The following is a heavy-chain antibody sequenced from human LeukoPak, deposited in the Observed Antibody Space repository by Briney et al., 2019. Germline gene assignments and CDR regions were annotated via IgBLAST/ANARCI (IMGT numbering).Heavy chain of an antibody. D-gene: IGHD6-19*01. V-gene: IGHV3-30-3*01. CDR1: GFTFSTYA. Sequence: PGRSLRLSCAASGFTFSTYAIHWVRQAPGKGLEWVAVISYGGSNKYYADSVKGRFTISRDNSKNTLYLQMNSLRAEDTAVYYCARDGYSSGWYMGFYFDYWGQGTLVTVSS. CDR3: ARDGYSSGWYMGFYFDY. CDR2: ISYGGSNK. J-gene: IGHJ4*02.